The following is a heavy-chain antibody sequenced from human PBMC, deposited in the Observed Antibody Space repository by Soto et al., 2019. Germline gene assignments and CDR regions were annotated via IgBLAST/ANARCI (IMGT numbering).Heavy chain of an antibody. J-gene: IGHJ4*02. CDR2: INPSGGST. V-gene: IGHV1-46*01. CDR3: ARDHRFNWNYDLVY. CDR1: GYAFSSDF. Sequence: LVKVSWKGSGYAFSSDFMHWVRQAPGQGLEWMGIINPSGGSTSYAQKFQGRVTMTRDTSTSTVYMELSSLRSEDTAVYYCARDHRFNWNYDLVYWGQGNLVTVSS. D-gene: IGHD1-7*01.